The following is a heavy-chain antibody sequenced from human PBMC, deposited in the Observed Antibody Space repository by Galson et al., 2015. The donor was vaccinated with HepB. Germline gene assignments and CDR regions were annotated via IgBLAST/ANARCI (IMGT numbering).Heavy chain of an antibody. CDR1: GSTFSNYW. CDR2: IYNDASAT. CDR3: ARQSTNWFDP. V-gene: IGHV3-74*01. Sequence: SLRLSCAASGSTFSNYWMHWVRQAPGKGLVWVSRIYNDASATNYADSVKGRFTISRDNARNTLYLHMNSLRAEDTAVYFCARQSTNWFDPWGQGTLVTVSS. J-gene: IGHJ5*02.